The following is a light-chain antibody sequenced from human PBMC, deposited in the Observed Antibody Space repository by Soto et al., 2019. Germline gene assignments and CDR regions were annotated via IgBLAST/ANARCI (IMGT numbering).Light chain of an antibody. CDR3: QHYNSYSEA. J-gene: IGKJ1*01. CDR1: QTISSW. Sequence: DIQMTQSPSTLSGSVGDRVTITCRASQTISSWLAWYQQKPGKAPKLLIYKASTLKSGVPSRFRCSGSGTEFTLTISSLQPDDFATYYCQHYNSYSEAFGQGTKV. CDR2: KAS. V-gene: IGKV1-5*03.